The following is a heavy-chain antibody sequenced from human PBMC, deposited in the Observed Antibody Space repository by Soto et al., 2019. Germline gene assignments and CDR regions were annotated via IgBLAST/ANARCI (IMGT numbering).Heavy chain of an antibody. D-gene: IGHD3-10*01. CDR2: IYYSGST. V-gene: IGHV4-31*03. CDR1: GDSISSGGYY. Sequence: QVQLQESGPGLVKPSQTLSLTCTVSGDSISSGGYYWSWIRQHPGKGLEWIGYIYYSGSTYYNPSLKTRGLISVDTSKKPFSLRLSSVTAADTAVYFCARGAPITMFRGVTIRFDYWGQGTLVTVSS. J-gene: IGHJ4*02. CDR3: ARGAPITMFRGVTIRFDY.